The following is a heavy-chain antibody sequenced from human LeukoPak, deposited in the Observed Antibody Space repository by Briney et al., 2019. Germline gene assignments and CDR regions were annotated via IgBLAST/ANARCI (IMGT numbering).Heavy chain of an antibody. Sequence: GGSLRLSCAASGFTFGSYAMSWVRQAPGKGLEWVSGIFGSGGSAHYADSVKGWFTISRDNSKNTVYLQMDSLRVEDTAIYYCAKTTTGYSSGRYPAWPIDYWGQGTLVTVSS. D-gene: IGHD2-15*01. CDR1: GFTFGSYA. CDR2: IFGSGGSA. CDR3: AKTTTGYSSGRYPAWPIDY. J-gene: IGHJ4*02. V-gene: IGHV3-23*01.